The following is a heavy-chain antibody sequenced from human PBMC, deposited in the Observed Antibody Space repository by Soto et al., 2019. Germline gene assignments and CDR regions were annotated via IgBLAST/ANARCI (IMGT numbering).Heavy chain of an antibody. J-gene: IGHJ6*03. Sequence: GGSLRLSCAASGSTFSDYYMSWIRQAPGKGLEWVSYISSSGSTIYHADSVKGRFTISRDNANNSLYLQMNSLRAEDTAVYYCASRYCSSTNCYEDYYYYMDVWGKGTTVTVSS. V-gene: IGHV3-11*01. CDR1: GSTFSDYY. D-gene: IGHD2-2*01. CDR2: ISSSGSTI. CDR3: ASRYCSSTNCYEDYYYYMDV.